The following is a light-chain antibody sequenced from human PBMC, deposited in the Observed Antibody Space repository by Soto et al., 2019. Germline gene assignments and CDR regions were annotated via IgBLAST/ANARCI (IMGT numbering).Light chain of an antibody. J-gene: IGKJ1*01. Sequence: EIVMTQSPATLFVSPGESATLSCRASQSVFGNLAWYQQKPGQAPRLLIYAASTRATGVPARFGGSGSGTEFTHTISSLQSEDFAVYYCQQYNNWPPWTFGQGTKVEIK. CDR3: QQYNNWPPWT. CDR1: QSVFGN. V-gene: IGKV3-15*01. CDR2: AAS.